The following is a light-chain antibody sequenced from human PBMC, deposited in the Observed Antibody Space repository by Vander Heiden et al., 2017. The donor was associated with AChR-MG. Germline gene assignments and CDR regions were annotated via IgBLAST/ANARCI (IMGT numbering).Light chain of an antibody. CDR1: SSDVGGYNY. CDR2: DVS. CDR3: SSYTSSSKV. J-gene: IGLJ1*01. Sequence: SSLTQPASVSGSPGQSITISCTGTSSDVGGYNYVSWYQQHPGKAPKLMIYDVSKRPSGVSNRFSGSKSGNTASLTISGLQAEDEADYYCSSYTSSSKVFGTGTKVTVL. V-gene: IGLV2-14*01.